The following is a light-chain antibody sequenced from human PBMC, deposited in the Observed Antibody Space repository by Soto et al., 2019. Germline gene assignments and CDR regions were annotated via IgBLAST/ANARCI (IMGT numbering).Light chain of an antibody. Sequence: EIVLTQSPGTLSLSVGERVTLSCRASQSGSSSLAWYQQTPGQAPRLLIYDTSNRATGTPDRFSGSGSGTDFTLTIRRLEPEDFTVYYCQQYGSSPLTFGGGTTVEIK. CDR1: QSGSSS. V-gene: IGKV3-20*01. J-gene: IGKJ4*01. CDR2: DTS. CDR3: QQYGSSPLT.